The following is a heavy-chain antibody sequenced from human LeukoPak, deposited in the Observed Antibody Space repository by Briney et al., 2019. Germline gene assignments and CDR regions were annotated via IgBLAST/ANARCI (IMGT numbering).Heavy chain of an antibody. J-gene: IGHJ6*02. CDR2: IWYDGSNK. CDR3: ARAGPYYDFWSGYYTYYYYYGMDV. CDR1: GFTFSSCG. Sequence: GGSLRLSCAASGFTFSSCGMHWVRQAPGKGLEWVAVIWYDGSNKYYADSVKGRFTISRDNSKNTLYLQMNSLRAEDTAVYYCARAGPYYDFWSGYYTYYYYYGMDVWGQGTAVTVSS. V-gene: IGHV3-33*01. D-gene: IGHD3-3*01.